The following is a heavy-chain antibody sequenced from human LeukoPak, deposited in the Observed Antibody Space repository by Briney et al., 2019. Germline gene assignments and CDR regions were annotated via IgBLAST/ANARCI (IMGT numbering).Heavy chain of an antibody. V-gene: IGHV4-4*07. CDR2: IYTSGST. Sequence: SETLSLTCTVSGGSISSYYWSWIRQPAGKGLEWIGRIYTSGSTNYNPSLKSRVTMSVDTSKNQFSLKLSSVTAADTAVYYCARGIHRHSDELNWFDPWGQGTLVTVSS. J-gene: IGHJ5*02. CDR3: ARGIHRHSDELNWFDP. D-gene: IGHD1-26*01. CDR1: GGSISSYY.